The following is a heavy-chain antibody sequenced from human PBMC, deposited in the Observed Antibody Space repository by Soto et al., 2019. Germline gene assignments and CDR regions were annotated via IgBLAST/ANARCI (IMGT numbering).Heavy chain of an antibody. Sequence: GGSLRLSCAASGVTFSSYAMSWVRQAPGKGLEWVSAISGSGGSTYYADSVKGRFTISRDNSKNTLYLQMNSLRAEDTAVYYCAAQNDFWSGYADPWGQGTLVTVSS. CDR1: GVTFSSYA. D-gene: IGHD3-3*01. CDR2: ISGSGGST. CDR3: AAQNDFWSGYADP. J-gene: IGHJ5*02. V-gene: IGHV3-23*01.